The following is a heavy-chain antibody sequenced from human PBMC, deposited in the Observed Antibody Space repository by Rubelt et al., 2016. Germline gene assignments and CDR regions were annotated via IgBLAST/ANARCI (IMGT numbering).Heavy chain of an antibody. CDR3: AKDVLGYEKGIDY. V-gene: IGHV3-23*01. D-gene: IGHD5-18*01. CDR2: ISGGGSST. Sequence: EVQLLESGGGLVQPGGSLRLSCAASGFTFNSYAMSWVRQAPGKGLEWVSSISGGGSSTYYADSVKGRFTISRDNSKNTLYLQMNSLRAEDTAVYYCAKDVLGYEKGIDYWGPGTLVTVSS. J-gene: IGHJ4*02. CDR1: GFTFNSYA.